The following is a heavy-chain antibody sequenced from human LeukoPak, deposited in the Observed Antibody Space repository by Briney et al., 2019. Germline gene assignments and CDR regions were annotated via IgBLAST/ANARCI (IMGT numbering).Heavy chain of an antibody. CDR2: IFHSGTT. D-gene: IGHD1/OR15-1a*01. CDR1: GDSVNSDDYY. Sequence: SETLSLTCTVSGDSVNSDDYYWTWIRQHPGKGLEWIGYIFHSGTTYSNPSLKSRVTISVDTSKNQFSLKLNSVTAADTAVYYCARVPFFDPGTYYFDSWGPGTLVTVSS. V-gene: IGHV4-31*03. J-gene: IGHJ4*02. CDR3: ARVPFFDPGTYYFDS.